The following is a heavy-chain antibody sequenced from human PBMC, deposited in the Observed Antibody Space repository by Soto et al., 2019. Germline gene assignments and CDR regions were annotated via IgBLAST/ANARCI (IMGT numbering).Heavy chain of an antibody. D-gene: IGHD5-18*01. J-gene: IGHJ4*02. V-gene: IGHV3-48*01. CDR1: GFTFSSYS. CDR3: AGDSGYSYGPPDY. Sequence: GGSLRLSCAASGFTFSSYSMNWVRQAPGKGLEWVSYISSSSSTIYYADSVKGRFTISRDNAKNSLYLQMNSLRAEDTAVYYCAGDSGYSYGPPDYWGQGTLVTVSS. CDR2: ISSSSSTI.